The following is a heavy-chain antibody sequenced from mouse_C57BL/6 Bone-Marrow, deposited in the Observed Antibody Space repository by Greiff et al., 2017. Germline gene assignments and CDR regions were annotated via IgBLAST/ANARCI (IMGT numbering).Heavy chain of an antibody. Sequence: EVKLMESGGGLVQPGGSLKLSCAASGFTFSSYGMSWVRQTPDKRLEWVATISSGGSYTYYPDSVKGRFTISRDNAKNTLYLQMSSLKSEDTAMYYCARRGTVGYAMDYWGQGTSVTVSS. CDR1: GFTFSSYG. D-gene: IGHD1-1*01. CDR3: ARRGTVGYAMDY. CDR2: ISSGGSYT. V-gene: IGHV5-6*03. J-gene: IGHJ4*01.